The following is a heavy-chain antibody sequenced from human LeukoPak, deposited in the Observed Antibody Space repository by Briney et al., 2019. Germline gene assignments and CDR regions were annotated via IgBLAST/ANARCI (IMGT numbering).Heavy chain of an antibody. CDR1: GYSMSSGYY. Sequence: SETLSLTCTVSGYSMSSGYYWGWIRQPPGKGLEWIGSIYHSGSTCYNPSLKSRVTISVDTSKNQFSLKLSSVTAADTAVYYCARDRYYYDSSGYNWFDPWGQGTLVTVSS. J-gene: IGHJ5*02. CDR2: IYHSGST. CDR3: ARDRYYYDSSGYNWFDP. D-gene: IGHD3-22*01. V-gene: IGHV4-38-2*02.